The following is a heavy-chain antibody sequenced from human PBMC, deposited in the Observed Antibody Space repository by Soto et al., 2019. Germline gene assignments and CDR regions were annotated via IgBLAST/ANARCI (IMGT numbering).Heavy chain of an antibody. CDR1: GYSFTDYH. CDR3: ARGHSTDCSNGVCSFFYNHEMDV. J-gene: IGHJ6*02. CDR2: INPKSGGT. Sequence: ASVKVSCKASGYSFTDYHIHWVRQAPGQGLEWLGRINPKSGGTSTAQKFQGWVTMTRDRSISTVYMELTRLRSDDTAVYFCARGHSTDCSNGVCSFFYNHEMDVWGQGATVTVSS. D-gene: IGHD2-8*01. V-gene: IGHV1-2*04.